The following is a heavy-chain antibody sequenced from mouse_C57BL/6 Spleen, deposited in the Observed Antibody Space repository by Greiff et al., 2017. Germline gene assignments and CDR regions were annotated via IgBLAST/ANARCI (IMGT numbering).Heavy chain of an antibody. J-gene: IGHJ3*01. D-gene: IGHD2-5*01. CDR3: ARSDYSNPFAY. CDR1: TSYW. Sequence: QVQLQQPGAELVKPGASVKLSFTSYWMHWVKQRPGRGLEWIGRIDPNSGGTKYNEKFKSKATLTVDKPSSTAYMQLSSLTSEDSAVYYCARSDYSNPFAYWGQGTLVTVSA. V-gene: IGHV1-72*01. CDR2: IDPNSGGT.